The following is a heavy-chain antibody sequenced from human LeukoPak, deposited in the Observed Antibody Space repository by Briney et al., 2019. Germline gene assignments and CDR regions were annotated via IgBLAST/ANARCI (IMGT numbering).Heavy chain of an antibody. CDR2: ISSSSSYI. V-gene: IGHV3-21*01. CDR3: ARDASQGTYYYGMDV. CDR1: GFTFSSYS. J-gene: IGHJ6*02. Sequence: GGSLRLSCAASGFTFSSYSMNWVRRAPGKGLEWVSSISSSSSYIYYADSVKGRFTISRDNAKNSLYLQMNSLRAEDTAVYYCARDASQGTYYYGMDVWGQGTTVTVSS. D-gene: IGHD1-1*01.